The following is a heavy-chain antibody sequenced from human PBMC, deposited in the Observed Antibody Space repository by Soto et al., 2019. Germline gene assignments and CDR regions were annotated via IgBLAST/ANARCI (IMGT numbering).Heavy chain of an antibody. Sequence: EVQLLESGGGLAQPGGSLRLSCAASGFNFNIFAMSWVRQAPGKGPEWVSTISDSGSTTYYADSVKGRFTISRDNSKNIVYLQMNGLRAEDAALYYCAKCGRRPVISVAVRWSDAFDVWGQGAMVTVSP. CDR1: GFNFNIFA. V-gene: IGHV3-23*01. D-gene: IGHD6-19*01. J-gene: IGHJ3*01. CDR3: AKCGRRPVISVAVRWSDAFDV. CDR2: ISDSGSTT.